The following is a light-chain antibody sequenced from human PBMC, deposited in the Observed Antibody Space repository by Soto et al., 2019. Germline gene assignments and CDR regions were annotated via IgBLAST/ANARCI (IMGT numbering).Light chain of an antibody. V-gene: IGKV3-11*01. CDR3: QQRSNWRWT. Sequence: EIVLTHSPATLSLSPGERATLSCRASQSVSSYLAWYQQKPGQAPRLLIYDASNRATGIPARFSGSGSGTDFTLTISSLEPEDFAVYYCQQRSNWRWTFGPGTKVDIK. CDR1: QSVSSY. J-gene: IGKJ3*01. CDR2: DAS.